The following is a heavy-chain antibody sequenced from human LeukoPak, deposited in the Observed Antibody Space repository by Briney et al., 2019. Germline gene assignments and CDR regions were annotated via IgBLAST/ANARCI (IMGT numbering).Heavy chain of an antibody. Sequence: ASVKVSCKASGYTFTSYDINWVRQATGQGLEWMGWMNPNSGNTGYAQKFQGRVTMTRNTSISTAYMELSSLRSEDTAVYYCTTDMTPWSSWYQHWSQGTLVTVSS. CDR1: GYTFTSYD. J-gene: IGHJ1*01. D-gene: IGHD6-13*01. CDR2: MNPNSGNT. V-gene: IGHV1-8*01. CDR3: TTDMTPWSSWYQH.